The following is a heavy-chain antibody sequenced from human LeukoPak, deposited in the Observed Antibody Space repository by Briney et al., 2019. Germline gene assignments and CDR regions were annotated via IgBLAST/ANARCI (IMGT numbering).Heavy chain of an antibody. CDR1: GGSISSGSNY. D-gene: IGHD3-3*01. CDR2: FYSIGST. Sequence: PSETLPLTCTVSGGSISSGSNYWNWIRQPAGKGLEWIGRFYSIGSTNYNPSLKSRVTISVDKSKNQFFLRLSSVTAADTAVYYCAKYTIFGVGRGNYFDYWGQGILVTVSS. CDR3: AKYTIFGVGRGNYFDY. J-gene: IGHJ4*02. V-gene: IGHV4-61*02.